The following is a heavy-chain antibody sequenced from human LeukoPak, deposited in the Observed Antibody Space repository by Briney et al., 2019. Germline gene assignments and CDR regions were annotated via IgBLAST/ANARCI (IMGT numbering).Heavy chain of an antibody. J-gene: IGHJ4*02. D-gene: IGHD3-10*01. V-gene: IGHV3-23*01. CDR3: AKEVGYGSGSYNYFDY. Sequence: PVGSLRLSCAASGFTFSSYAMNWVRQAPGKGLEWVSGISGSGGGTYYADSVKGRFTISRDNSKNTLYLQMNSLRAEDTAVYYCAKEVGYGSGSYNYFDYWGQGTLVTVSS. CDR1: GFTFSSYA. CDR2: ISGSGGGT.